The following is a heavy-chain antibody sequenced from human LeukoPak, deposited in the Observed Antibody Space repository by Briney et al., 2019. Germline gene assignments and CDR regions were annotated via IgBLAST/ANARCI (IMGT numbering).Heavy chain of an antibody. CDR3: ATMTRRGQYYFDN. J-gene: IGHJ4*02. CDR1: GVSITTYY. Sequence: SETLSLTCTVSGVSITTYYWSWVRQPPAKGLEWFGFIYHSGNTNYNPSLKSRVTMSVDTSKSQFSLRLSSVTAADTAVYYCATMTRRGQYYFDNWGQGTLVTVSS. CDR2: IYHSGNT. V-gene: IGHV4-4*09. D-gene: IGHD3-22*01.